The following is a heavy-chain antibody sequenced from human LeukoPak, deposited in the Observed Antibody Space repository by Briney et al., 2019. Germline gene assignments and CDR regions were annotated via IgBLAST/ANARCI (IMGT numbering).Heavy chain of an antibody. CDR1: GGSISSSSYY. CDR2: IYYSGST. V-gene: IGHV4-39*07. Sequence: SETLSLTCTVSGGSISSSSYYWGWLRQPPGTGLEWIGSIYYSGSTNYNPSLKSRVTISVDTSKNQFSLKLSSVTAADTAVYYCAGSLITMIVVVTPKPDAFDIWGQGTMVTVSS. J-gene: IGHJ3*02. D-gene: IGHD3-22*01. CDR3: AGSLITMIVVVTPKPDAFDI.